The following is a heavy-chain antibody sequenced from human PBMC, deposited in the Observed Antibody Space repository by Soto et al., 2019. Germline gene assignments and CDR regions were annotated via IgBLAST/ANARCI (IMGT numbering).Heavy chain of an antibody. CDR1: GFTFNIYW. V-gene: IGHV3-7*04. Sequence: EVQLVESGGDLVQPGVSLRLSCAASGFTFNIYWMSWVRQAPGKGLEWVANIQEDGSGKYYVDSVKGRFTISRDNAKNSLYLQMNSLRAADTAVYYCARGRSLAYWGQGTPVTVSS. J-gene: IGHJ4*02. CDR2: IQEDGSGK. CDR3: ARGRSLAY.